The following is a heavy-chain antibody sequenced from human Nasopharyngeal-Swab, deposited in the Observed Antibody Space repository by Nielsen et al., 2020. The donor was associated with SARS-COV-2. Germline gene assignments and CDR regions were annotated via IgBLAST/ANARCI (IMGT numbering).Heavy chain of an antibody. J-gene: IGHJ6*03. V-gene: IGHV3-15*01. Sequence: GGSLRLSCAASGFTFSNAWMSWVRQAPGKGLEWVGRIKSKTDGGTTDYAAPVKGRFTISRDDSKNTLYLQMNSLKTEDTAVYYCAKDGDGSGSYGDYYYYYMDVWGKGTTVTVSS. CDR1: GFTFSNAW. D-gene: IGHD3-10*01. CDR2: IKSKTDGGTT. CDR3: AKDGDGSGSYGDYYYYYMDV.